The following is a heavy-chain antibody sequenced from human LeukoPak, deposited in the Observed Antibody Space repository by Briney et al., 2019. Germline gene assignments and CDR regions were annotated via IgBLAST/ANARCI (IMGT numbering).Heavy chain of an antibody. CDR2: INPNSGGT. Sequence: ASVKVSCKASGYTFTGYYVHWVRQAPGQGLEWMGRINPNSGGTNYAQKFQGRVTMTRDTSISTAYMELSRLRSDDTAVYYCARELRSTGSGKDYWGQGTLVTVSS. D-gene: IGHD3-10*01. V-gene: IGHV1-2*06. CDR3: ARELRSTGSGKDY. J-gene: IGHJ4*02. CDR1: GYTFTGYY.